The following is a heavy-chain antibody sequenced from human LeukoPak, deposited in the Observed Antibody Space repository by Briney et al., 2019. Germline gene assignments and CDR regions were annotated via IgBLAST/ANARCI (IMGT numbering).Heavy chain of an antibody. V-gene: IGHV3-74*01. CDR1: GFTFSSYW. CDR3: ARVASGSSWYVDY. D-gene: IGHD6-13*01. J-gene: IGHJ4*02. CDR2: INSDGRST. Sequence: GGSLRLSCAASGFTFSSYWMHWVRQVPGKGLVWVSRINSDGRSTSYADSVKGRFTISRDNAKNTLYLQMNSLTAEDTAVYYCARVASGSSWYVDYWGQGNLVTVSS.